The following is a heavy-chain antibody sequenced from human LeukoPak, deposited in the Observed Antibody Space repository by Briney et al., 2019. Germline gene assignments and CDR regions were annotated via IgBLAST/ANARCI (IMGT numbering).Heavy chain of an antibody. CDR1: GFTFSSYA. V-gene: IGHV3-30-3*01. Sequence: GRSLRLSCAASGFTFSSYAMHWVRQAPGKGLEWVAVISYDGSNKYYADSVKGRFTISRDNSKNTLYLQMNSLRAEDTAVYYCARAARRGSGWYFDYWGQGTLVTVSS. CDR2: ISYDGSNK. D-gene: IGHD6-19*01. J-gene: IGHJ4*02. CDR3: ARAARRGSGWYFDY.